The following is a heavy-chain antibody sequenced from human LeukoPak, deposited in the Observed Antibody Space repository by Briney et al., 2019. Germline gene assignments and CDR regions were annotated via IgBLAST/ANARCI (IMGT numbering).Heavy chain of an antibody. J-gene: IGHJ4*02. CDR1: GYTFTGYY. V-gene: IGHV1-2*02. CDR3: AIGALYGGYYFDY. CDR2: INPNSGGT. D-gene: IGHD3-10*01. Sequence: GASVKVSCKASGYTFTGYYMHWVRQAPGQGLGXXGWINPNSGGTNYAQKFQGRVTMTRDTSISTAYMELSRLRSDDTAVYYCAIGALYGGYYFDYWGQGTLVTVSS.